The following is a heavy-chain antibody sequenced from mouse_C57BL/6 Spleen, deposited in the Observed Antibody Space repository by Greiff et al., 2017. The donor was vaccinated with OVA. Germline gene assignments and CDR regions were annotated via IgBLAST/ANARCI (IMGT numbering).Heavy chain of an antibody. D-gene: IGHD2-4*01. CDR3: ARRGYDYDFIYWYFDV. CDR1: GYTFTSYD. CDR2: IYPRDGST. V-gene: IGHV1-85*01. J-gene: IGHJ1*03. Sequence: QVQLKQSGPELVKPGASVKLSCKASGYTFTSYDINWVKQRPGQGLEWIGWIYPRDGSTKYNEKFKGKATLSVDTSYSTAYMELHSLTSEDSAVYFCARRGYDYDFIYWYFDVWGTGTTVTVSS.